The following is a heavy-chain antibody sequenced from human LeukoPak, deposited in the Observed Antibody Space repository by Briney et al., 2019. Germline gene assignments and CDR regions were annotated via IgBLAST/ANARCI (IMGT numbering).Heavy chain of an antibody. CDR3: ARPLVVGATDDY. Sequence: GGSLRLSCAASGFTVSSNYMSWVRQAPGKGLEWVSVIYSGGSTYYADSVKGRFTSSRDNSKNTLYLQMNSLRAEDTAVYYCARPLVVGATDDYWGQGTLVTVSS. D-gene: IGHD1-26*01. CDR1: GFTVSSNY. V-gene: IGHV3-53*01. J-gene: IGHJ4*02. CDR2: IYSGGST.